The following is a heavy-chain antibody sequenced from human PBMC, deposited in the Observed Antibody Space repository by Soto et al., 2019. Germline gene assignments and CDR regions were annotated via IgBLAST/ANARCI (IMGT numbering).Heavy chain of an antibody. V-gene: IGHV2-5*02. J-gene: IGHJ4*02. CDR3: ARLFGGYFDY. CDR2: IYWDDDK. D-gene: IGHD3-16*01. Sequence: QITLKESGLTLVKPTQTLTLTCTFSGLSLTTSGVGVAWIRQPPGKALEWLALIYWDDDKRYSPSLKSRLTITKDTSKNHVVLIMTNMDPVDTSTYYCARLFGGYFDYWGQGTLVTVSS. CDR1: GLSLTTSGVG.